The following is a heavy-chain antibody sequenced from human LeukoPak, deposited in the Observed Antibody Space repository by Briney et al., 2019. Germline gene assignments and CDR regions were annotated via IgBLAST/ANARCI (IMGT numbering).Heavy chain of an antibody. CDR3: ARGRGYLAMALDY. Sequence: GESLKISCRVSGYSFTRNWIGWVRQMPGKGLEWMGIIYPGDSDTRYSPSFQGQVTISADKSISTAYLQWSSLKASDTATYYCARGRGYLAMALDYWGQGTLVTVSS. V-gene: IGHV5-51*01. CDR1: GYSFTRNW. J-gene: IGHJ4*02. CDR2: IYPGDSDT. D-gene: IGHD5-18*01.